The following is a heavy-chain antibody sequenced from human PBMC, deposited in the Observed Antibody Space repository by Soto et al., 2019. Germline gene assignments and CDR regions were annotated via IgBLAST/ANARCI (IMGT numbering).Heavy chain of an antibody. CDR2: INVGSGDT. V-gene: IGHV1-3*01. J-gene: IGHJ4*02. Sequence: ASVQVSCKASGYTFTNSLMYWVRQAPGQRLEWMGWINVGSGDTKYSQKFQGRVTITRDTSATTAYMELSSLRSEDTAVYYCARNSILDYWGQGTLVTVSS. CDR3: ARNSILDY. CDR1: GYTFTNSL. D-gene: IGHD2-15*01.